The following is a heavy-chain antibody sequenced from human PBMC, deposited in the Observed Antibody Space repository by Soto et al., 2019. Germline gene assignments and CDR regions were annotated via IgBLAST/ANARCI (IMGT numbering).Heavy chain of an antibody. D-gene: IGHD3-9*01. CDR3: ARFSPGPQLRYFDWLMTYGMDV. Sequence: SETPSLTCDDPGGSISSSRRWSWVRQPPGKELELIGEIYHSGSTNYNPSLKSRFTISVDKSKNQFSLKLSSVTAADTAVYYCARFSPGPQLRYFDWLMTYGMDVWGQATTVTVSS. V-gene: IGHV4-4*02. CDR1: GGSISSSRR. CDR2: IYHSGST. J-gene: IGHJ6*02.